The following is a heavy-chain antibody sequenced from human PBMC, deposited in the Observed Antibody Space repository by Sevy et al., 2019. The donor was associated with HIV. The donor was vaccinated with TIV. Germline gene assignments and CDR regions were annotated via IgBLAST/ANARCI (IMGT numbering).Heavy chain of an antibody. CDR1: GYTLTELS. CDR3: ATNTDYGDSAY. V-gene: IGHV1-24*01. D-gene: IGHD4-17*01. J-gene: IGHJ4*02. CDR2: FDTEDGET. Sequence: ASVKVSCKVSGYTLTELSMHWVRQAPGKGLEWMGSFDTEDGETLYAQKFQGRVTMTEDTSTDTAYMELSSLRSEDTAVYYCATNTDYGDSAYWGQGTLVTVSS.